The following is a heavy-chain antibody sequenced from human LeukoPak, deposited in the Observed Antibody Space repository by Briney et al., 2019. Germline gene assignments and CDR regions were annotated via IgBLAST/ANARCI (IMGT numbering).Heavy chain of an antibody. J-gene: IGHJ4*02. CDR1: GFTLSSYS. Sequence: PGGSLRLSCAASGFTLSSYSMNWVRQAPGKGLEWLSSISTSSTYIHYADSVKGRFTISRDNANNSLYLQMNSLRVDDTAIYYCARDVFAPPVITSSSSWSRGAGGYWGQGALVTVSS. CDR2: ISTSSTYI. D-gene: IGHD6-13*01. V-gene: IGHV3-21*01. CDR3: ARDVFAPPVITSSSSWSRGAGGY.